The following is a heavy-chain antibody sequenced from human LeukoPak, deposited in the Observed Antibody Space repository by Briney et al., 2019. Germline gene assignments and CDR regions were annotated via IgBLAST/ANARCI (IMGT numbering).Heavy chain of an antibody. J-gene: IGHJ4*02. CDR1: GYTFTVYY. Sequence: GASVKVSCKASGYTFTVYYMHWVRQAPGQGLEWMGWINPNSGGTNYAQKFQGRVTMTRDMSTSTVYMELSSLRSEDTAVYYCAREKAAAGERYYFDYWGQGTLVTVSS. CDR2: INPNSGGT. V-gene: IGHV1-2*02. CDR3: AREKAAAGERYYFDY. D-gene: IGHD6-13*01.